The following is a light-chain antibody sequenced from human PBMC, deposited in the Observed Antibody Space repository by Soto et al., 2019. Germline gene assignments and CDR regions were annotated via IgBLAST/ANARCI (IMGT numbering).Light chain of an antibody. CDR1: QDIDNY. V-gene: IGKV1-33*01. CDR2: AAS. CDR3: QHYDTRPTMT. Sequence: IQLTQSPSSLSASVGESVTITCRASQDIDNYLNWYQHRPGEAPKLLIYAASYVETGVPARFSGSGSGTDFSFTITSLQPEDSATYYCQHYDTRPTMTFGQGTRLEI. J-gene: IGKJ5*01.